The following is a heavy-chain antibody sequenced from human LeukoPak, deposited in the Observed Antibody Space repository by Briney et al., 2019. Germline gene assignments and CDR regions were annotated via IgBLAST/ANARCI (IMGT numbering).Heavy chain of an antibody. CDR1: GFTFSSYG. D-gene: IGHD4-17*01. CDR3: ARIYGDLLYYYYYGMDV. CDR2: IWYDGSNK. Sequence: PGGSLRLSCAASGFTFSSYGMNWVRQAPGQELEWVAVIWYDGSNKYYADSVKGRFTISRDNSKNTLYLQMNSLRAEDTAVYYCARIYGDLLYYYYYGMDVWGQGTTVTVSS. J-gene: IGHJ6*02. V-gene: IGHV3-33*01.